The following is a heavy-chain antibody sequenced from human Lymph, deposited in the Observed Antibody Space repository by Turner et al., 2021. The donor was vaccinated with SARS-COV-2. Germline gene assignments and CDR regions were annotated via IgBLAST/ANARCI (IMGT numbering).Heavy chain of an antibody. V-gene: IGHV5-51*01. CDR2: IYPGYSDT. D-gene: IGHD5-12*01. CDR3: ARLPIARGYSGDYFYYFDY. Sequence: EVQLVQSGAEVKKPGESLKISGKGSGYSCHTYWIGWVRQMPGKGLEWMGIIYPGYSDTRYSPSFQAQFAISSDKSISTAYLQWSILKASDSAMYYCARLPIARGYSGDYFYYFDYWGQGTLVTVSS. CDR1: GYSCHTYW. J-gene: IGHJ4*02.